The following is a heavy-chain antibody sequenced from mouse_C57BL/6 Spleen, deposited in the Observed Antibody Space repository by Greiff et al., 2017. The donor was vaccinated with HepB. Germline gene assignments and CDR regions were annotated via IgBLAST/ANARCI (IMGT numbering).Heavy chain of an antibody. CDR1: GYTFTDYY. Sequence: EVQLQQSGPVLVKPGASVKMSCKASGYTFTDYYMNWVKQSHGKSLEWIGVINPYNGGTSYNQKFKGKATLTVDKSSSTAYMELNSLTSEDSAVYYCARGMTTVVAPEDYWGQGTTLTVSS. J-gene: IGHJ2*01. CDR3: ARGMTTVVAPEDY. V-gene: IGHV1-19*01. D-gene: IGHD1-1*01. CDR2: INPYNGGT.